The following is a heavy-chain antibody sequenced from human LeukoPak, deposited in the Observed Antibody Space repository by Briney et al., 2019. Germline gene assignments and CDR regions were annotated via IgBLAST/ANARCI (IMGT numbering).Heavy chain of an antibody. J-gene: IGHJ4*02. D-gene: IGHD1-1*01. Sequence: ETGGSLRLSCAASGFTFSSYSMCWVRRVPGKGLEWVANIKQDGSEKYYVDSVKGRFTISRDNAKNSLYLQMNSLRAEDTAVYYCAREWVPTYDTVQPFGYWGQGTLVTVSS. CDR2: IKQDGSEK. CDR1: GFTFSSYS. V-gene: IGHV3-7*01. CDR3: AREWVPTYDTVQPFGY.